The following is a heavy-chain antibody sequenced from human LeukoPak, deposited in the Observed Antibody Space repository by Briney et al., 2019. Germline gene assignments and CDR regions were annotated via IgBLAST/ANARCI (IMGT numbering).Heavy chain of an antibody. Sequence: GGSLRLSCAASGLTFSSNCMSWVRQAPGKGLEWVSAINNNGGYTYYADSVQGRFTISKDNSKNTLCLQMNSLRAEDTAVYYCAKQVGFCSDGRCYFPYWGQGTLVTVSS. J-gene: IGHJ4*02. CDR2: INNNGGYT. CDR3: AKQVGFCSDGRCYFPY. D-gene: IGHD2-15*01. CDR1: GLTFSSNC. V-gene: IGHV3-23*01.